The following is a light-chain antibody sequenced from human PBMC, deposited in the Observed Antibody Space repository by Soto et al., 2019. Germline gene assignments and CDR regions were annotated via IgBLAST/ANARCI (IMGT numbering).Light chain of an antibody. J-gene: IGKJ5*01. V-gene: IGKV3-11*01. CDR2: DAS. CDR3: QQRGNWHPPIS. Sequence: VMTQSPATLSVSPGERAALSCRASQSVSTNLAWYQQKHGQAPRLLIHDASSRVTGVPARFSGSGSETDFTLTISSLQPEDFAVYYCQQRGNWHPPISFGQGTRLEIK. CDR1: QSVSTN.